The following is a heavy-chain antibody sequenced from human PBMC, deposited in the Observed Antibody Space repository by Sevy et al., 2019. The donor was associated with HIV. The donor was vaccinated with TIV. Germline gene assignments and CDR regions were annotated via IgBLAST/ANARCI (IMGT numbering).Heavy chain of an antibody. Sequence: GGSLRLSCAASGFTFSSYAMSWVRQAPGKGLEWVSAISGSGGSTYYADSVKGRFTISKDNSKNTLYLQMNSLRAEDTAVYYCAKVWTQAGAFDIWVQGTMVTVSS. CDR1: GFTFSSYA. V-gene: IGHV3-23*01. CDR3: AKVWTQAGAFDI. J-gene: IGHJ3*02. D-gene: IGHD1-1*01. CDR2: ISGSGGST.